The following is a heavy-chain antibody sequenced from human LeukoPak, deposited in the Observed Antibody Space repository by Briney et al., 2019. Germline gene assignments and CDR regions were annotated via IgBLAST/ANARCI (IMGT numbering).Heavy chain of an antibody. CDR2: VHYGGST. J-gene: IGHJ4*02. V-gene: IGHV4-59*08. D-gene: IGHD6-19*01. Sequence: PSETLSLTCTVSGGSISSYYWSWIRQPPGKGLEWIGYVHYGGSTNYNPSLKTPVTITLDTSKNQFSLKLSSVTAADAAVYYCARGSSEWLPRSSFDSWGQGTLVTVSS. CDR3: ARGSSEWLPRSSFDS. CDR1: GGSISSYY.